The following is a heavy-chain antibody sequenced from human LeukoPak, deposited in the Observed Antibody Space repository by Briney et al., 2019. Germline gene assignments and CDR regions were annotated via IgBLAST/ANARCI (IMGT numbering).Heavy chain of an antibody. Sequence: ASVKVSCKASGGTFTSYDINWVRQATGQGLEWMGWMNPNSGNTGYAQKFQGRVTMTRNTSISTAYMELSSLRSEDTAVYYCARGNRGADAFDIWGQGTMVTVSS. D-gene: IGHD2/OR15-2a*01. CDR2: MNPNSGNT. CDR1: GGTFTSYD. V-gene: IGHV1-8*01. CDR3: ARGNRGADAFDI. J-gene: IGHJ3*02.